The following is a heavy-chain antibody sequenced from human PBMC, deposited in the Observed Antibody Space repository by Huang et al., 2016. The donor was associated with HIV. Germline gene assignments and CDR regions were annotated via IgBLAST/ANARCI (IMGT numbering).Heavy chain of an antibody. Sequence: MELVESVGAVVQPVRYLRLSCAVFGFTFDDYTMQWVRQVPGKSLAWVSLIHWNSVKLHHSETVNGRFSISRDNSNNSLYLQLNNLTTDDTAFYYCAKATGDWGSHFDAWGHGTLVTVSS. J-gene: IGHJ4*01. CDR1: GFTFDDYT. CDR3: AKATGDWGSHFDA. V-gene: IGHV3-43*01. D-gene: IGHD7-27*01. CDR2: IHWNSVKL.